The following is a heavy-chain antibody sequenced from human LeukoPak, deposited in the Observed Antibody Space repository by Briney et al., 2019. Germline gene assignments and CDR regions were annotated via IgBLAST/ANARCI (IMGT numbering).Heavy chain of an antibody. CDR2: IRSKAYGGTT. D-gene: IGHD3-16*02. J-gene: IGHJ4*02. Sequence: PGGSLRLSCTASGFTFGDYAMSWFRQAPGKGLEWVGFIRSKAYGGTTEYAASVKGRFTISRDDSKSIAYLQMNSLKTEDTAVYYCTRDPMITFGGVIVIPAYDYWGQGTLVTVSS. V-gene: IGHV3-49*03. CDR3: TRDPMITFGGVIVIPAYDY. CDR1: GFTFGDYA.